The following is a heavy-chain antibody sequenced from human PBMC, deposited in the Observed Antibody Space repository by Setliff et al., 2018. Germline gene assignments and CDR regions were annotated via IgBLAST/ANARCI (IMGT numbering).Heavy chain of an antibody. CDR1: GYSFTSYW. D-gene: IGHD3-22*01. Sequence: GESLKISCKGSGYSFTSYWIGWVRQMPGKGLEWRGIIYPGDSDTRYSPSFQGQVTISADKSISTAYLQWSSLKASDTAMYYCARQRYYYDSSGYYFDAFDIWGQGTMVTVSS. V-gene: IGHV5-51*01. CDR3: ARQRYYYDSSGYYFDAFDI. CDR2: IYPGDSDT. J-gene: IGHJ3*02.